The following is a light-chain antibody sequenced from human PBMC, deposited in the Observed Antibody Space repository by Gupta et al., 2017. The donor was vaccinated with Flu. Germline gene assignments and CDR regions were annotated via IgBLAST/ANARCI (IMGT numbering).Light chain of an antibody. J-gene: IGKJ1*01. Sequence: IQMTQSPSSLSASVGDRVTITCRASQSVRTYINWYQQRPGRAPKLLILGASTLQGGVPSRVSGGGSGTDFSLTINNLQPEDFATYYCQQNNSAPSTFGQGTKVEI. CDR1: QSVRTY. CDR3: QQNNSAPST. CDR2: GAS. V-gene: IGKV1-39*01.